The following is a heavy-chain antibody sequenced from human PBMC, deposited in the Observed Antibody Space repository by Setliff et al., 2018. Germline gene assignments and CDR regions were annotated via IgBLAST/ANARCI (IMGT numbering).Heavy chain of an antibody. CDR3: AKFSRYTDSQGEFDF. J-gene: IGHJ4*02. V-gene: IGHV3-30*02. D-gene: IGHD1-20*01. Sequence: PGESLKISCAASGFTFNKYGMHWVRQAPGKGLEWIGHIRFDGRKQNYADSVTGRFTISRDNSKSTVYLLLNGLTVDDTAMYYCAKFSRYTDSQGEFDFWGQGALVTVSS. CDR2: IRFDGRKQ. CDR1: GFTFNKYG.